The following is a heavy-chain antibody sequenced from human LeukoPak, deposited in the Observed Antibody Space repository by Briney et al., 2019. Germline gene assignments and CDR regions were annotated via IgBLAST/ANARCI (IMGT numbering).Heavy chain of an antibody. V-gene: IGHV1-18*01. CDR1: GYIYTTYG. D-gene: IGHD6-19*01. CDR3: AREAVGADYFDY. J-gene: IGHJ4*02. CDR2: VSPYNGDT. Sequence: ASVKVSCKTSGYIYTTYGMSWVRQAPGQGLEWMGWVSPYNGDTYYAQKFQGRVTMTTDTSTTTAYLEMRSLRFDDTAVYYCAREAVGADYFDYWGQGTLVTVSS.